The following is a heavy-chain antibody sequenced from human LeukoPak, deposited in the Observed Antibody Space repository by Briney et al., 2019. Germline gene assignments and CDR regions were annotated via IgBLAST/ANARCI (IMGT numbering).Heavy chain of an antibody. CDR3: ATGGEYDYSRGTYRPFDN. V-gene: IGHV4-59*01. J-gene: IGHJ4*02. Sequence: SETLSLTCSVSGGSMNNYFWNWIRQPPGKGLEWVGLFYHSGDSNYNPSLNSRVTMSLDRSKNQFSLRLTSVTAADTAVYYCATGGEYDYSRGTYRPFDNWGQGTLVTVSS. CDR2: FYHSGDS. D-gene: IGHD3-16*02. CDR1: GGSMNNYF.